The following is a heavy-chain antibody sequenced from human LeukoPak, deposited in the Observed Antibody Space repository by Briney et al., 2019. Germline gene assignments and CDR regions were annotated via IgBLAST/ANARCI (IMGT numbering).Heavy chain of an antibody. CDR2: IYHSGST. CDR3: ARVGDSSSWYHFDY. CDR1: GGSISSSNW. Sequence: SETLSLTCAVSGGSISSSNWWSWVRQPPGKGLEWIGEIYHSGSTNYNPSLKSRVTISVDKSKNQFSLKLSSVTAADTAVYYCARVGDSSSWYHFDYWGQGTLVTVSS. J-gene: IGHJ4*02. D-gene: IGHD6-13*01. V-gene: IGHV4-4*02.